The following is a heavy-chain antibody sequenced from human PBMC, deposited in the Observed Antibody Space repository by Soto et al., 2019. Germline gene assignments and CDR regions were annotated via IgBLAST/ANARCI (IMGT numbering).Heavy chain of an antibody. CDR3: AKAGAYDSSAYYYTY. Sequence: EVQLVESGGGLVQPGRSLRLSCAASGFTFDDYAMHWVRQAPGKGLEWVSGISWNSGSIGYADSVKGRFTISRDNAKNSLYLQMNSLRAEDTALYYCAKAGAYDSSAYYYTYWGQGTLVTVFS. CDR1: GFTFDDYA. V-gene: IGHV3-9*01. J-gene: IGHJ4*02. D-gene: IGHD3-22*01. CDR2: ISWNSGSI.